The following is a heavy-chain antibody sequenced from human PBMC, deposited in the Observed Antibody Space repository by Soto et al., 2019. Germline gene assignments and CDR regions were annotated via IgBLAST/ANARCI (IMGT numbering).Heavy chain of an antibody. CDR3: TRPDTMVRGVIALNYGMDV. Sequence: GGSLRLSCAASGFTFSGSAMHWVRQASGKGLEWVGRIRSKANSYATAYAASVKGRFTISRDDSKNTAYLQMNSLKTEDTAVYYCTRPDTMVRGVIALNYGMDVWGQGTTVTVSS. V-gene: IGHV3-73*01. D-gene: IGHD3-10*01. CDR1: GFTFSGSA. J-gene: IGHJ6*02. CDR2: IRSKANSYAT.